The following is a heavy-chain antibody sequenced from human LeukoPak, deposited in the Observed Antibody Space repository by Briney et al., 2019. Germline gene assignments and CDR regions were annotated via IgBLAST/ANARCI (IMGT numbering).Heavy chain of an antibody. CDR1: GGSFSGYY. Sequence: SETLSLTCPVYGGSFSGYYWSWIRQPPGKGLEWIGEINHSGSTNYNPSLKSRVTLFADTSKNQFSLRLTSVTAADTAVYYCARETTSNLRAWGQGTLVTVSS. V-gene: IGHV4-34*01. CDR3: ARETTSNLRA. D-gene: IGHD2-2*01. J-gene: IGHJ5*02. CDR2: INHSGST.